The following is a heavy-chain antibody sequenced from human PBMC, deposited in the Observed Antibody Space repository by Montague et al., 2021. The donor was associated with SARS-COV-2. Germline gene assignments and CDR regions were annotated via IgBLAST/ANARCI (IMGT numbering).Heavy chain of an antibody. CDR1: GGSFSDYY. D-gene: IGHD3-22*01. CDR2: INHTGAT. J-gene: IGHJ5*01. CDR3: ARGLIRINMAVVIFIGGQYWFDS. Sequence: SETLSLTCAVSGGSFSDYYWSWVRQPPGQGLEWIGEINHTGATNHNPSLKRRVTLSMDTSKNQFSLTLKSVTAADTAVYYCARGLIRINMAVVIFIGGQYWFDSWGQGTLVTVTS. V-gene: IGHV4-34*01.